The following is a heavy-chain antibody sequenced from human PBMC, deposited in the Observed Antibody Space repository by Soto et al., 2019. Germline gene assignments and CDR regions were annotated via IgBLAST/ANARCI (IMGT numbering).Heavy chain of an antibody. V-gene: IGHV4-34*01. J-gene: IGHJ5*02. CDR2: INHSGST. CDR1: GGSFSGYY. CDR3: ARALFRSGPNWFDP. Sequence: PSETLSLTCAVYGGSFSGYYWSWIRQPPGKGLEWIGEINHSGSTNYNPSLKSRVTISVDTSKNQFSLKLSSVTAADTAVYYCARALFRSGPNWFDPWGQGTLVTVSS. D-gene: IGHD3-3*01.